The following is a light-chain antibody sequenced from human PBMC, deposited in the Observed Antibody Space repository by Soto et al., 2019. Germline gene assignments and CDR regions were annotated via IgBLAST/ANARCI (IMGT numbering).Light chain of an antibody. CDR1: SSDVGGYNY. Sequence: QSALTQPASVSGSPGQSITISCTGTSSDVGGYNYVSCYQQHPGKAPKLMIYDVSNRPSGVSNRFSGSKSGNTASLTISGLQAEDEADYYCSSYTSSSKVVFGGGTKVTVL. V-gene: IGLV2-14*01. CDR3: SSYTSSSKVV. J-gene: IGLJ2*01. CDR2: DVS.